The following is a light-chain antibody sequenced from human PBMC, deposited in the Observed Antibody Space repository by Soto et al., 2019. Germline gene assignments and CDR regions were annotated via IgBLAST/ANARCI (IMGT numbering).Light chain of an antibody. V-gene: IGKV3-20*01. CDR1: PSVSSSF. Sequence: DIVLTQSPGTLSLSPGERATLSCRASPSVSSSFLAWYQQKPGQAPRLLIYCASSRATGIPDRFSGSGSGTDFTLTISRLEPEDFAVYYCQQYDNSPHTFGGGTKVGIK. CDR2: CAS. J-gene: IGKJ4*01. CDR3: QQYDNSPHT.